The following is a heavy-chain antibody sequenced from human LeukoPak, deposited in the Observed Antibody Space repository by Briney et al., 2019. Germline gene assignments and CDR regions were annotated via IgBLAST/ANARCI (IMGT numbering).Heavy chain of an antibody. CDR3: ARYCSGGSCRLFDY. CDR1: GYTFTGYY. CDR2: INPNSGGT. V-gene: IGHV1-2*04. J-gene: IGHJ4*02. D-gene: IGHD2-15*01. Sequence: ASVKVSCKASGYTFTGYYMHWVRQAPGQGLEWMGWINPNSGGTNYAQKFQGWVTMTRDTSISTAYMELSRLRSDDTAVYYCARYCSGGSCRLFDYWGQGTLVTVSS.